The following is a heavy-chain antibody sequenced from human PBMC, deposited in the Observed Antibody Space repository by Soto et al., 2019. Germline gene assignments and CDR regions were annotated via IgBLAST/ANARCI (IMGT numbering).Heavy chain of an antibody. CDR2: IWYDGSNK. Sequence: GGSLRLSCAASGFTFSSYGMHWVRQAPGKGLEWVAVIWYDGSNKYYADSVKGRLTISRDNSKNTLYLQMNSLRAEDTAVYYCARGGGYYDSSGSPAPFDYWGQGTLVTVSS. CDR1: GFTFSSYG. J-gene: IGHJ4*02. CDR3: ARGGGYYDSSGSPAPFDY. D-gene: IGHD3-22*01. V-gene: IGHV3-33*01.